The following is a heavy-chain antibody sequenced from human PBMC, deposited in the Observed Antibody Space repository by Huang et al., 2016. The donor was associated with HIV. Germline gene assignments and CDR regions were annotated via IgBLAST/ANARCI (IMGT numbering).Heavy chain of an antibody. CDR3: ARGTRLTGLWYFDL. D-gene: IGHD7-27*01. J-gene: IGHJ2*01. Sequence: EVQLVESGGGLVQPGGSLRLSCAASGFTFSSYWMHWVRQAPGKGLVVVSRINGDGSSTNDADTVKGRFTISRDNAKNTLYVQVNSLRAEDTAVYYCARGTRLTGLWYFDLWGRGTLVIVSS. CDR1: GFTFSSYW. V-gene: IGHV3-74*01. CDR2: INGDGSST.